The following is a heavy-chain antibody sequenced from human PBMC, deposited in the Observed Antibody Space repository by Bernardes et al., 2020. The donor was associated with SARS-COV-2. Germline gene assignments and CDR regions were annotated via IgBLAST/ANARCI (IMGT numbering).Heavy chain of an antibody. CDR2: ISGSGDTK. J-gene: IGHJ4*02. Sequence: GGSLRLSCAASGFTFSTYAMTWVRLAPGKGLEWVSVISGSGDTKYYGDSMRGRCSISRDNSRNTLYLQMNSLRADDTAVYYCVKDRSLGTPGTTSWWYWGQGTLVAVSS. D-gene: IGHD1-1*01. CDR1: GFTFSTYA. V-gene: IGHV3-23*01. CDR3: VKDRSLGTPGTTSWWY.